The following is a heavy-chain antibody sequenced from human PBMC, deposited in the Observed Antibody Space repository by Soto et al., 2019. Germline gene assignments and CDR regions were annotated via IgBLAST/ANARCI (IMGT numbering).Heavy chain of an antibody. CDR2: IGKDGSEK. Sequence: EVQLVESGGGLVQPGGSLRLSCAGSGLTLGDYWMNWVRQAPGKGPEWGANIGKDGSEKNYVDSVKGRFAIDRDNAKYSLYLQMNSLIVEDTAVCCCAGGIGGEAAFWGPGTHVTVSS. J-gene: IGHJ4*02. D-gene: IGHD2-15*01. V-gene: IGHV3-7*04. CDR1: GLTLGDYW. CDR3: AGGIGGEAAF.